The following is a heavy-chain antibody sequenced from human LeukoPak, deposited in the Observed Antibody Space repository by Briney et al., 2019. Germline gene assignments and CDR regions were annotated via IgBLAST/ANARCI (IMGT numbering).Heavy chain of an antibody. V-gene: IGHV3-33*01. CDR2: IWYDGSNK. J-gene: IGHJ3*02. Sequence: PGGSLRLSCAASGFTFSSYGMHWVRQAPGKGLEWVAVIWYDGSNKYYADSVKGRFTISRDNSKNTLYLQMNSLRAEDTAVHYCARDEGGYDRADDAFDIWGQGTMVTVSS. CDR1: GFTFSSYG. D-gene: IGHD5-12*01. CDR3: ARDEGGYDRADDAFDI.